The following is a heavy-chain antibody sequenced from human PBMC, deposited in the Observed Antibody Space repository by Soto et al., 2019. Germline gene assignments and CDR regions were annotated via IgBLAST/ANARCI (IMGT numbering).Heavy chain of an antibody. D-gene: IGHD6-19*01. J-gene: IGHJ4*02. CDR1: GGSISSSSYY. V-gene: IGHV4-39*01. CDR3: ARAFHSSGWYDY. Sequence: QLQLQESGPGLVKPSETLSLTCTVSGGSISSSSYYWGWIRQPPGKGLEWIGSIYYSGSTYYNPSLKSRVTISVDTSKNQFSLKLSSVTAADTAVYYCARAFHSSGWYDYWGQGTLVTVSS. CDR2: IYYSGST.